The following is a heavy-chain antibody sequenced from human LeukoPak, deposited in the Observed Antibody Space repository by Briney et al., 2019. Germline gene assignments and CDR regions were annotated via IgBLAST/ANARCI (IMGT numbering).Heavy chain of an antibody. CDR2: IYYSGST. J-gene: IGHJ6*02. D-gene: IGHD6-13*01. V-gene: IGHV4-31*11. CDR3: ARDRVAAAGYYYYGMDV. CDR1: GGSFSSGGYY. Sequence: SETLSLTCAVYGGSFSSGGYYWSWIRQHPGKGLEWIGYIYYSGSTYYNPSLKSRVTISVDTSKNQFSLKLSSVTAADTAVYYCARDRVAAAGYYYYGMDVWGQGTTVTVSS.